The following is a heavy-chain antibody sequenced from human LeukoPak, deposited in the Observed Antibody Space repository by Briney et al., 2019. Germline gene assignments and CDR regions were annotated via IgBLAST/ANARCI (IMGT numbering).Heavy chain of an antibody. CDR1: GFTFNTFE. D-gene: IGHD4-17*01. CDR3: ARVRTYYGDVYLDY. V-gene: IGHV3-21*01. J-gene: IGHJ4*02. Sequence: PGGSLRLSCAASGFTFNTFEMNWVRQAPGKGLEWVSSISSSSSYIYYADSVKGRFTISRDNAKNSLYLQMNSLRAEDTAVYYCARVRTYYGDVYLDYWGQGTLVTVSS. CDR2: ISSSSSYI.